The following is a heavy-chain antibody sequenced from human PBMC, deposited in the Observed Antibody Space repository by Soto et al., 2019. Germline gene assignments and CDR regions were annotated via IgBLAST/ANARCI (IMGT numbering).Heavy chain of an antibody. V-gene: IGHV4-30-4*01. J-gene: IGHJ4*02. CDR1: GDSITRAGPC. D-gene: IGHD7-27*01. CDR2: IYDSVNT. CDR3: ARGPSGDTVDY. Sequence: QVHLGESGPGLVEPSQSLSLTCTVSGDSITRAGPCWSWIRQPPGKDLEWIGHIYDSVNTYTSPCRGSRVTISIDTSNNQFSLKLSAVTAADTAVYYCARGPSGDTVDYWGQGILVTVSS.